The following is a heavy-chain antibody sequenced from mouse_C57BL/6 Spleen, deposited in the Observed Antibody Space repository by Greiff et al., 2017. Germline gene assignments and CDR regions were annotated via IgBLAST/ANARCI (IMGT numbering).Heavy chain of an antibody. J-gene: IGHJ3*01. CDR1: GFTFSDYG. CDR2: ISSGSSTI. D-gene: IGHD2-1*01. V-gene: IGHV5-17*01. CDR3: ARGNYVGWFAY. Sequence: EVMLVESGGGLVKPGGSLKLSCAASGFTFSDYGMHWVRQAPEKGLEWVAYISSGSSTIYYADTVKGRFTISRDNAKNTLFLQMTSLRSEDTAMYYCARGNYVGWFAYWGQGTLVTVSA.